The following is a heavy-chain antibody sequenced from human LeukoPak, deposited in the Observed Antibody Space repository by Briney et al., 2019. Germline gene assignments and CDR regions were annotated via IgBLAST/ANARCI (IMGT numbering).Heavy chain of an antibody. CDR1: GYTFTSYD. V-gene: IGHV1-8*03. CDR2: MNPNSGNT. Sequence: ASVKVSCKASGYTFTSYDINWVRQATGQGLEWMGGMNPNSGNTGYAQKFQGRVTITRNTSISTAYMELSSLRSEDTAVYYCARIPIAVAGSRGYYMDVWGKGTTVTVSS. J-gene: IGHJ6*03. D-gene: IGHD6-19*01. CDR3: ARIPIAVAGSRGYYMDV.